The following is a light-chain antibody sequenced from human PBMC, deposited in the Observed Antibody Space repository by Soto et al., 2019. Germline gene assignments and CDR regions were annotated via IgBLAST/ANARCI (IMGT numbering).Light chain of an antibody. Sequence: QSALTQPPSASGSPGQSVTISCTGTSSDVGGYTYVSWYQQHPGKAPKLMIYEVSKRPSGVPDRFSGSKSGNTASLTVSGLQAEDEADYYCSSYAGITTYVFGTGLKVAVL. V-gene: IGLV2-8*01. J-gene: IGLJ1*01. CDR1: SSDVGGYTY. CDR2: EVS. CDR3: SSYAGITTYV.